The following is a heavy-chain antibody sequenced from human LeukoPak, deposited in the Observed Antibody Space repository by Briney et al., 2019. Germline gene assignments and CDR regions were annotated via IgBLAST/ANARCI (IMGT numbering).Heavy chain of an antibody. CDR1: GASISSYY. CDR2: IFPSGSI. V-gene: IGHV4-4*09. D-gene: IGHD6-19*01. Sequence: PSETLSLTCTVAGASISSYYWSWFRRPPGKGLEWIAYIFPSGSINFNPSLKSRVSISVDGSKNNFSLDLSSVTAADTAVYYCARHGSLSSGYYPWGQGTLVTVSS. CDR3: ARHGSLSSGYYP. J-gene: IGHJ4*02.